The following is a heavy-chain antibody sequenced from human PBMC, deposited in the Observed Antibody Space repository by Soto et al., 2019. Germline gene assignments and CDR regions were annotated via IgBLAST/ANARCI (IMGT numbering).Heavy chain of an antibody. CDR1: GGSISSYY. V-gene: IGHV4-59*01. J-gene: IGHJ5*02. D-gene: IGHD3-10*01. CDR3: ARLPYGSGSYFPDNWFDP. CDR2: IYYSGST. Sequence: SETLSLTCTVSGGSISSYYWSWIRQPPGKGLEWIGYIYYSGSTNYNPSLKSRVTISVDTSKNQFSLKLSSVTAADTAVYYCARLPYGSGSYFPDNWFDPWGQGTLVTVSS.